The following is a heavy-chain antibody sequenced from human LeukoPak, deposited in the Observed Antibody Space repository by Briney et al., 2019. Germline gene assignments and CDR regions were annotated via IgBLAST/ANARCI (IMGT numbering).Heavy chain of an antibody. CDR2: INHSGST. CDR1: GGSFSGYH. V-gene: IGHV4-34*01. CDR3: ARGSRFYGSGSYNY. J-gene: IGHJ4*02. D-gene: IGHD3-10*01. Sequence: SETLSLTCAVYGGSFSGYHWSWIRQPPGKGLEWIGEINHSGSTNYNPSLKSRVTISVDTSKNQFSLKLSSVTAADTAVYYCARGSRFYGSGSYNYWGQGTLVTVSS.